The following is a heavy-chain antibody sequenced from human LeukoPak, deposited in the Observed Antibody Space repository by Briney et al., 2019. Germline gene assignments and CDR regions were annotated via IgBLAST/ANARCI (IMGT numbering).Heavy chain of an antibody. CDR1: GFTFSSYA. CDR3: VKDDSGSYTYYFDY. D-gene: IGHD1-26*01. V-gene: IGHV3-64D*06. CDR2: ISSNGGST. Sequence: HGGSLRLSCSASGFTFSSYAMHWVRQAPGKGLEYLSAISSNGGSTYYADSVKGRFTISRDNSKNTLYLQMSSLRAEDTAVYYCVKDDSGSYTYYFDYWGQGTLVTVSS. J-gene: IGHJ4*02.